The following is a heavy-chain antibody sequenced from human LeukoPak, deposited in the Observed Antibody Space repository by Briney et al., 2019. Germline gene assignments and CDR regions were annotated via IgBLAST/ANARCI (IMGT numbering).Heavy chain of an antibody. J-gene: IGHJ4*02. CDR3: ARDWWYDY. CDR1: GFTFSIYE. CDR2: ISSSRSNTI. Sequence: GGSLRLSCAASGFTFSIYEMNWVRQAPGKGLEWVSYISSSRSNTIYYADSVKGRFTISRDDAKNSLSLQMNSLRAEDTAVYYCARDWWYDYWGQGTLVTVSS. V-gene: IGHV3-48*03. D-gene: IGHD2-15*01.